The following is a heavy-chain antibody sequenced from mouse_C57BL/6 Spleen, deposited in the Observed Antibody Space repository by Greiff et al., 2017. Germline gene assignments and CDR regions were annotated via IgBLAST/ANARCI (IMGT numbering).Heavy chain of an antibody. CDR1: GYTFTDYN. J-gene: IGHJ2*01. D-gene: IGHD3-1*01. V-gene: IGHV1-18*01. Sequence: EVQLQQSGPELVKPGASVKIPCKASGYTFTDYNMDWVKQSPGKSLEWIGDINPNNGGTIYNQKFKGKATLTVDKSSSTAYMELRSLTSEDTAVYYCARTQFSLPYYFDYWGQGTTLTVSS. CDR3: ARTQFSLPYYFDY. CDR2: INPNNGGT.